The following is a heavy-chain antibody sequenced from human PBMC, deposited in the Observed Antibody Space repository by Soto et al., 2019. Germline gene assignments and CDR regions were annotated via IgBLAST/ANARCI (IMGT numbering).Heavy chain of an antibody. CDR2: IIPIFGTA. V-gene: IGHV1-69*13. D-gene: IGHD5-18*01. CDR1: GGAFSSYA. CDR3: ARGSYSYGDYYYYYYGMDV. Sequence: SVKVSCKASGGAFSSYAISWVRQAPGQGLEWMGGIIPIFGTANYAQKFQGRVTITADESTSTAYMELSSLRSEDTAVYYCARGSYSYGDYYYYYYGMDVWGQGTTVTVSS. J-gene: IGHJ6*02.